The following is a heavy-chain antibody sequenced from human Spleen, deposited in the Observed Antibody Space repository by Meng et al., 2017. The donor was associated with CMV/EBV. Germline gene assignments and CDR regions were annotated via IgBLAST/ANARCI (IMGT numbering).Heavy chain of an antibody. CDR2: IYSGGSSA. CDR1: GFTFSSYA. V-gene: IGHV3-23*03. CDR3: AKGASTSCYSHSDS. D-gene: IGHD2-2*01. J-gene: IGHJ4*02. Sequence: GESPKIYCAASGFTFSSYAMSWVRQAPGKGLEWVSIIYSGGSSAYYADSVKGRFTIPSDNSKNTLYLQMNTLRAEDTAVYYCAKGASTSCYSHSDSWGQGTLVTVSS.